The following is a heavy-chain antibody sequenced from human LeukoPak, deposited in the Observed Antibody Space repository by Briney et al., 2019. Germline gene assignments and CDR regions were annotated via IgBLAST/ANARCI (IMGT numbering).Heavy chain of an antibody. J-gene: IGHJ4*02. V-gene: IGHV1-3*01. CDR2: INAGNGNT. D-gene: IGHD5-12*01. Sequence: ASVKVSCKASGYTFTSYAMHWVRQAPGQRLEWMGWINAGNGNTKYSQKFQGRVTITRDASASTAYMELSSLRSEDTAVYYCASMGTSGYELFDYWGQGTLVTVSS. CDR1: GYTFTSYA. CDR3: ASMGTSGYELFDY.